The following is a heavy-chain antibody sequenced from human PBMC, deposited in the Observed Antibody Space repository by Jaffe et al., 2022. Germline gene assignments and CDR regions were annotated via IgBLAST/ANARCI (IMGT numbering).Heavy chain of an antibody. Sequence: EVQLVESGGGLVQPGGSLKLSCAASGFTFSGSAMHWVRQASGKGLEWVGRIRSKANTYATAYAASVNGRFTISRDDSKNTAYLQMNSLKTEDTAVYYCISGDGDDYYYYYYMDVWGKGTTVTVSS. J-gene: IGHJ6*03. CDR3: ISGDGDDYYYYYYMDV. CDR2: IRSKANTYAT. D-gene: IGHD4-17*01. CDR1: GFTFSGSA. V-gene: IGHV3-73*02.